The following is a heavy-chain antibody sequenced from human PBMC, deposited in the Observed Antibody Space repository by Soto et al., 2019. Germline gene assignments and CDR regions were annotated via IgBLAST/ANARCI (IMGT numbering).Heavy chain of an antibody. CDR1: GFTFSSYG. Sequence: QVQLVESGGGVVQPGRSLRLSCAASGFTFSSYGMHWVRQAPGKGLEWVAVISYDGCNKYYADSVKGRFTISRDNSKNTLYLQMNSLRAEDTAVYYCAKGTHYYDSTGGGMDVWGQGTTVTVSS. D-gene: IGHD3-22*01. J-gene: IGHJ6*02. CDR2: ISYDGCNK. V-gene: IGHV3-30*18. CDR3: AKGTHYYDSTGGGMDV.